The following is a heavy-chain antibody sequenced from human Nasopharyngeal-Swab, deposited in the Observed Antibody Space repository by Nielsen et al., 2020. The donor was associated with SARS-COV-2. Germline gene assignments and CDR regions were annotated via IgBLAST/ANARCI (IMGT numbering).Heavy chain of an antibody. J-gene: IGHJ4*02. CDR1: GGSISSYY. V-gene: IGHV4-59*12. CDR3: ARGAGTVTPDY. CDR2: IYYSGST. D-gene: IGHD4-17*01. Sequence: SETLSLTCTVSGGSISSYYWSWIRQPPGKGLEWIGYIYYSGSTNYNPSLKSRVTISVDTSKNQFSLKLSSVTAADTAVYYCARGAGTVTPDYWGQGTLVTVSS.